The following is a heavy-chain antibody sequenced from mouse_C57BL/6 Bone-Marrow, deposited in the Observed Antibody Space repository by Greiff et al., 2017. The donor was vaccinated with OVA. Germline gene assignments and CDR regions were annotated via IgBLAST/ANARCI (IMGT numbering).Heavy chain of an antibody. V-gene: IGHV1-55*01. Sequence: QVHVKQPGAELVKPGASVKMSCKASGYTFTSYWITWVKQRPGQGLEWIGDIYPGSGSTNYNEKFKSKATLTVDTSSSTAYMQLSSLTSEDSAVYYCAAPLYYAMDYWGQGTSVTVSS. CDR1: GYTFTSYW. CDR2: IYPGSGST. J-gene: IGHJ4*01. CDR3: AAPLYYAMDY.